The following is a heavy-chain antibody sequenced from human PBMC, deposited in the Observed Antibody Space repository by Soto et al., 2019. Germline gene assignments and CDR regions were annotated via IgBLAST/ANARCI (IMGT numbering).Heavy chain of an antibody. CDR1: GGSFSGYY. D-gene: IGHD2-2*01. V-gene: IGHV4-34*01. CDR3: ARVSRVGSTSSRYYYYMDV. Sequence: SETLSLTCAVYGGSFSGYYWSWIRQPPGKGLEWIGEINHRGSTNYNPSLKSRVTISVDTSKNQFFLKLSSVTAADTALYYCARVSRVGSTSSRYYYYMDVWGEGTTVTVSS. J-gene: IGHJ6*03. CDR2: INHRGST.